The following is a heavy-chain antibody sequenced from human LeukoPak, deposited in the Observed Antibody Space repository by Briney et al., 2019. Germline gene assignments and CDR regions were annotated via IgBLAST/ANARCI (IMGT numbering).Heavy chain of an antibody. J-gene: IGHJ6*03. CDR2: IYTSGST. V-gene: IGHV4-4*07. D-gene: IGHD3-10*01. Sequence: PSETLSLTCTVSGGSISSYYWSWIRQPAGKGLEWIGRIYTSGSTNYNPSLKSRVTMSVDTSKNQFSLKLSSVSAADTAVYYCARDTLYYYGSGSSSYMDVWGKGTTVTISS. CDR3: ARDTLYYYGSGSSSYMDV. CDR1: GGSISSYY.